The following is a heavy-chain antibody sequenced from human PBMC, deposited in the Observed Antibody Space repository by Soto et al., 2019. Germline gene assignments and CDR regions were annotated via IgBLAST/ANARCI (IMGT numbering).Heavy chain of an antibody. CDR3: ATMVRGANKNTFDY. V-gene: IGHV4-31*03. J-gene: IGHJ4*02. CDR2: IYYSGST. D-gene: IGHD3-10*01. CDR1: GGSISSGGYY. Sequence: ASETLSLTCTVFGGSISSGGYYWSWIRQHPGKGLEWIGYIYYSGSTYYNPSLKSRVTISVDTSKNQFSLKLSSVTAADTAVYYCATMVRGANKNTFDYWGQGTRVTVSS.